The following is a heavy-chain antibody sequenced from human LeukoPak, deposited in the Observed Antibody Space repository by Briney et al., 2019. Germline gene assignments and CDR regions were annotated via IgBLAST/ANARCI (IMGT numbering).Heavy chain of an antibody. CDR1: GGSISSYY. J-gene: IGHJ6*02. V-gene: IGHV4-4*07. Sequence: SETLSLTCTVSGGSISSYYWSWIRQPAGKGLEWIGRINTSGSTEYNPSLKSRVTMSLDTSKNQFSLKLRSVTAADTAIYYCARHLTKIYGMDVWGQGTTVTVSS. D-gene: IGHD3-22*01. CDR3: ARHLTKIYGMDV. CDR2: INTSGST.